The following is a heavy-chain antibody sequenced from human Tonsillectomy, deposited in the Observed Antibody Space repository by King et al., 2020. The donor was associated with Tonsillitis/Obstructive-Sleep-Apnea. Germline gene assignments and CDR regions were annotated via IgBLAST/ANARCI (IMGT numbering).Heavy chain of an antibody. CDR1: GGSISSYY. J-gene: IGHJ3*02. CDR3: AREADLDAFDI. CDR2: IYYSGST. Sequence: VQLQESGPGLVKPSETLSLTCTVSGGSISSYYWSWIRQPPGKELEWIGYIYYSGSTNYKPSLKSRVTISVDTSKNQFSLKLTSVTAADTAVYYCAREADLDAFDIWGQGTMVTVSS. V-gene: IGHV4-59*01.